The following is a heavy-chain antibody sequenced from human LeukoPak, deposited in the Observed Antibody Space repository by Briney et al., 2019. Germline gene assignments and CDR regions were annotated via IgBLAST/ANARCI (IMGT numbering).Heavy chain of an antibody. V-gene: IGHV3-21*01. D-gene: IGHD3-10*01. J-gene: IGHJ5*02. CDR2: ISSSSIYI. CDR3: ARTSITMVRGVIRWFDP. CDR1: GFTFSSYS. Sequence: GGSLRLSCAASGFTFSSYSMNWVRQAPGKGLKWVSSISSSSIYIYYADSVKGRFTISSDNAKNSLYLQMNSLRAEDTAVYYCARTSITMVRGVIRWFDPWGQGTLVTVSS.